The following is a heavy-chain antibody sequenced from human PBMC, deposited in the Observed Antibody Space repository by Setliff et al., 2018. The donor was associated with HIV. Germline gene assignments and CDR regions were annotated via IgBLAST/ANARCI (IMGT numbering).Heavy chain of an antibody. CDR2: ISRDSNNI. Sequence: QPGGSLRLSCAASGFSISTYAMNWVRQSPGKGLEWVAYISRDSNNIYYADFVKGRFTISRDNARNSLFLQMSSLTDEDTALYYCVKEGWGPPVQFWGQGTQVTVSS. V-gene: IGHV3-48*02. D-gene: IGHD4-4*01. CDR3: VKEGWGPPVQF. J-gene: IGHJ4*02. CDR1: GFSISTYA.